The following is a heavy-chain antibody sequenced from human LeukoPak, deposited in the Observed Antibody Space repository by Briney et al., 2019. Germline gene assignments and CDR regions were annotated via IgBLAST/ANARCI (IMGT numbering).Heavy chain of an antibody. V-gene: IGHV3-30-3*01. CDR2: ISYDGSNK. Sequence: GRSLRLSCAASGFTFSSYAMHWVRQAPGKGLEWVAVISYDGSNKYYADSVKGRFTISRDNSKNTLYLQMNSLRAEDTAVYYCAKGTSGSYYYFDYWGQGTLVTVSS. J-gene: IGHJ4*02. CDR3: AKGTSGSYYYFDY. CDR1: GFTFSSYA. D-gene: IGHD1-26*01.